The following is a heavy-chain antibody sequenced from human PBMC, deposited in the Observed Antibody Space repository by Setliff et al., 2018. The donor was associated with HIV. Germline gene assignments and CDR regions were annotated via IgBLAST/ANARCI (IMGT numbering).Heavy chain of an antibody. V-gene: IGHV3-21*05. D-gene: IGHD1-26*01. CDR3: VRDYMWAFDY. CDR1: GFTFSTYW. J-gene: IGHJ4*02. Sequence: GSLRLSCVASGFTFSTYWMSWVRQAPGKGLEWVSRIYDSGDIWYADSVRGRFTISRDNTKNSLYLQMNNLRAEDTAVYYCVRDYMWAFDYWGQGTLVTVSS. CDR2: IYDSGDI.